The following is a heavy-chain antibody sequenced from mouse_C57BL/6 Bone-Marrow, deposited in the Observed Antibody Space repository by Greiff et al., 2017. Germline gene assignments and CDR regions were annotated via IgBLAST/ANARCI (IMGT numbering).Heavy chain of an antibody. CDR3: ARDYYGSGYGFAY. CDR2: IDPSDSYT. Sequence: QVQLQQPGAELVMPGASVKLSCKASGYTFTSYWMHWVKQRPGQGLEWIGEIDPSDSYTNYNQKFKGKSTLTVDKSSSTAYMQLSSLTSEDSAVYYCARDYYGSGYGFAYWGQGTLVTVSA. CDR1: GYTFTSYW. V-gene: IGHV1-69*01. D-gene: IGHD1-1*01. J-gene: IGHJ3*01.